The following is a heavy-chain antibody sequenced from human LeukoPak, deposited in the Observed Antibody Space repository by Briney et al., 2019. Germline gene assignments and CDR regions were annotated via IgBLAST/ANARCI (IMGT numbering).Heavy chain of an antibody. CDR2: INHSRST. V-gene: IGHV4-34*01. Sequence: SETLSLTCTVFGGSISSYYWSWIRQPPGKGLEWIGEINHSRSTKYSPSLKSRVTISVDTSKNQFSLKLSSVTAADTAVYYCARRVGRWFGERAYYYNYMDVWDKGTPVTISS. CDR3: ARRVGRWFGERAYYYNYMDV. D-gene: IGHD3-10*01. CDR1: GGSISSYY. J-gene: IGHJ6*03.